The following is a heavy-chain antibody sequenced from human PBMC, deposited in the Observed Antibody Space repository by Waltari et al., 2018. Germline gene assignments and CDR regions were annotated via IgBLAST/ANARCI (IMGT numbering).Heavy chain of an antibody. CDR3: TRDRVGYCSGGTCYSRWFDP. J-gene: IGHJ5*02. V-gene: IGHV1-24*01. D-gene: IGHD2-15*01. CDR2: FDTEYGEA. Sequence: QVQLVQSGAEVKKPGASVKVSCRVSGYSLTESALHWVRQGPGKGFEWLGGFDTEYGEAVYAQEFQGKVTMTEDTSKDTAYMELSSLTYEDTAVYYCTRDRVGYCSGGTCYSRWFDPWGQGTLVTVSS. CDR1: GYSLTESA.